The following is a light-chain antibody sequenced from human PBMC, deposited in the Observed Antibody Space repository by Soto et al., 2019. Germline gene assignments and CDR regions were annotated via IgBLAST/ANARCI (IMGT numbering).Light chain of an antibody. Sequence: DIQMTQSPSSLSASVGDRVTITCRASQTINAYLNWYQQKPGKAPKLLIYAASSLQSGVPSRFSGSGSGTDFTLTISSLQPEDFATYYCQESYRTSRTFGQGTRLEI. CDR2: AAS. V-gene: IGKV1-39*01. CDR1: QTINAY. J-gene: IGKJ2*01. CDR3: QESYRTSRT.